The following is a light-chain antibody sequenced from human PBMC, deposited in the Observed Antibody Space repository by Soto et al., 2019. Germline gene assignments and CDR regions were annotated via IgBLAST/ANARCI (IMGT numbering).Light chain of an antibody. J-gene: IGLJ1*01. CDR2: DVN. CDR1: SSDVGGYNL. CDR3: SSYKSSSTPPYV. V-gene: IGLV2-14*01. Sequence: QPVLTQPASVSGSPGQSITISCTGTSSDVGGYNLVSWYQQYPDKAPKLMIFDVNTRPSGVSNRFSGSKSGNTATLTISGLQAEDEADYYYSSYKSSSTPPYVFGTGTKLTVL.